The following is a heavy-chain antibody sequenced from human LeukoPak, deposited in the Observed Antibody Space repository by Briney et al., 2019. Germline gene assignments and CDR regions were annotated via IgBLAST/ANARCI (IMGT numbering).Heavy chain of an antibody. V-gene: IGHV1-18*01. Sequence: ASVKVSCKASGYTFTSYGISWVRQAPGQGLEWMGWISAYNGNTNYAQKLQGRVTMTTDTSTSTAYMELRSLRSDDTAVYYCTRQVRGVSWFDPWGQGTLVTVSS. D-gene: IGHD3-10*01. J-gene: IGHJ5*02. CDR2: ISAYNGNT. CDR1: GYTFTSYG. CDR3: TRQVRGVSWFDP.